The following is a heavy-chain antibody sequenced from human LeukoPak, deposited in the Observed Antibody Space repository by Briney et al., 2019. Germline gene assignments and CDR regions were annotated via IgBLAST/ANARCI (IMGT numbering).Heavy chain of an antibody. D-gene: IGHD3-3*01. V-gene: IGHV4-59*12. J-gene: IGHJ4*02. Sequence: TSETLSLTCTVSGVSITSFYWSWIRQPPGKGLEWIGYLDYSGSTYYTPSLKSRVTISVDTSKNQFSLKLSSVTAADTAVYYCARDFRRTDYYDFWSGYPKGHIDYWGQGTLVTVSS. CDR1: GVSITSFY. CDR3: ARDFRRTDYYDFWSGYPKGHIDY. CDR2: LDYSGST.